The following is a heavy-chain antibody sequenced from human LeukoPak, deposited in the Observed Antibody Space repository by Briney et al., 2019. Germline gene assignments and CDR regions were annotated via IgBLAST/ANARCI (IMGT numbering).Heavy chain of an antibody. D-gene: IGHD2/OR15-2a*01. CDR1: GYSFTSYW. J-gene: IGHJ5*01. CDR3: ARQYPFDS. CDR2: IDPSGSYI. V-gene: IGHV5-10-1*01. Sequence: GESLKISCKASGYSFTSYWINWVRQMPGKGLEWMGRIDPSGSYINYSPSLQGLVTISADKSISTAYLQWSSLKASDTAIYYCARQYPFDSWGQGTLVTVSS.